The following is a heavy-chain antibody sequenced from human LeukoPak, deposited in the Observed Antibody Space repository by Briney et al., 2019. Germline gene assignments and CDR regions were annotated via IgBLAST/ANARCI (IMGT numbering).Heavy chain of an antibody. CDR2: IYYSGST. V-gene: IGHV4-59*01. D-gene: IGHD3-16*02. CDR3: ASSEWGAIGDYYYYYMDV. CDR1: GGSISSYY. J-gene: IGHJ6*03. Sequence: SETLSLTCTVSGGSISSYYWSWIRQPPGKGLEWIGYIYYSGSTNYNPSLKSRVTISVDTSKNQFSLKLSSVTAADTAVDYCASSEWGAIGDYYYYYMDVWGKGTTVTISS.